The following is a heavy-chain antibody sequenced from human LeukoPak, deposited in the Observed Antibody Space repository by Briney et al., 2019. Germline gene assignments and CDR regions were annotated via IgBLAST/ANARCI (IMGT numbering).Heavy chain of an antibody. J-gene: IGHJ4*02. CDR3: AKPRYYDILTGYYIGPYFDY. Sequence: GGSLRLSCAASGFTFSSYSMNWVRQAPGKGLEWVSSISSSSSYIYYADSVKGRFTISRDNSKNTLYLQMNSLRAEDTAVYYCAKPRYYDILTGYYIGPYFDYWGQGTLVTVSS. V-gene: IGHV3-21*03. D-gene: IGHD3-9*01. CDR1: GFTFSSYS. CDR2: ISSSSSYI.